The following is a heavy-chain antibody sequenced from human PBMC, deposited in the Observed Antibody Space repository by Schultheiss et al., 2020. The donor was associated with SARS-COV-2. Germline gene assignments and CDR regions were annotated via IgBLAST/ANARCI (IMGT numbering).Heavy chain of an antibody. D-gene: IGHD5-18*01. J-gene: IGHJ6*03. CDR3: ARGLSGYSYENYMDV. V-gene: IGHV4-59*01. CDR2: IYYSGST. Sequence: SETLSLTCTVSGGSISSYYWSWIRQPAGKGLEWIGYIYYSGSTNYNPSLKSRVTISVDTSKNQFSLKLSSVTAADTAVYYCARGLSGYSYENYMDVWGKGTTVTVSS. CDR1: GGSISSYY.